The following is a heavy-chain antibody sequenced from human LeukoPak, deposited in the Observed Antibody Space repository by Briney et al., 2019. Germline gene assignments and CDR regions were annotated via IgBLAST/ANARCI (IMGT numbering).Heavy chain of an antibody. J-gene: IGHJ4*02. CDR1: GFTFSDAY. CDR2: IESKVHGGTA. Sequence: GGSLRLSCVASGFTFSDAYMNWVHQAPGKGLEWVGRIESKVHGGTADYAAPVKGRFTISRDNAKNSLYLQMNSLRAEDTAVYYCARDGEGATTTSNWGQGTLVTVSS. D-gene: IGHD4-11*01. CDR3: ARDGEGATTTSN. V-gene: IGHV3-15*04.